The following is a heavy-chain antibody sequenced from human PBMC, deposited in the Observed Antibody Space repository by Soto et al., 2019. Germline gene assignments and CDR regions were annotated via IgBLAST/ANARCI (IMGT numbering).Heavy chain of an antibody. J-gene: IGHJ6*02. CDR3: ARESGFRGGYYGMDV. D-gene: IGHD5-12*01. Sequence: SETLSLTCTVSGGSVSSGDYYWSWIRQPPGKGLEWIGYIYYSGSTYYNPSLKSRVTISVDTSKNQFSLKLSSVTAADTAVYYCARESGFRGGYYGMDVWGQGTTVTVSS. CDR1: GGSVSSGDYY. V-gene: IGHV4-30-4*01. CDR2: IYYSGST.